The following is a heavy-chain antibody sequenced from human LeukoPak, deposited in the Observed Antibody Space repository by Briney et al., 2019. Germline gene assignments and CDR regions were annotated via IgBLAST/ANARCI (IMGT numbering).Heavy chain of an antibody. Sequence: SETLSLTCTVSGGSINSGDYYWSWIRQPPGKGLEWIGYIYYSGTTYYNPSLKSRVTISVDTSMNHISLKLTSVTAADTAVYYCARAPYCTTTSCYEDWFDPWGQGTLVTVSS. D-gene: IGHD2-2*01. CDR3: ARAPYCTTTSCYEDWFDP. J-gene: IGHJ5*02. CDR1: GGSINSGDYY. V-gene: IGHV4-30-4*08. CDR2: IYYSGTT.